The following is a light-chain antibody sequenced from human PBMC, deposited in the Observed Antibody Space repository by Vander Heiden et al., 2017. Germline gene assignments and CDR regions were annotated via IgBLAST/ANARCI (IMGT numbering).Light chain of an antibody. CDR3: QQLNSYHT. Sequence: DIQLTQSQSFLSASVGDRVTITCRASQGISSYLAWYQQKPGKAPKLLIYAASTLQSGVPSRFSGSGSGTEFTLTISSLQPEDFATYYCQQLNSYHTFGHGTKVDIK. V-gene: IGKV1-9*01. CDR2: AAS. J-gene: IGKJ3*01. CDR1: QGISSY.